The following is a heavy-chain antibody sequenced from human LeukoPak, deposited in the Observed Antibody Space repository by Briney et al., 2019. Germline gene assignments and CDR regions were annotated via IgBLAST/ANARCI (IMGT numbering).Heavy chain of an antibody. CDR1: GYIFSSYG. V-gene: IGHV1-18*01. CDR2: ISAYNDNT. CDR3: ARVRGDVERYHYYSMDL. J-gene: IGHJ6*03. D-gene: IGHD5-24*01. Sequence: ASVKVSCKASGYIFSSYGISWVRRAPGQGLEWMGWISAYNDNTHYAQSFQGRVTMTRDTSTSTAYMELRSLRSDDTALYFCARVRGDVERYHYYSMDLWGDGSTVTVSS.